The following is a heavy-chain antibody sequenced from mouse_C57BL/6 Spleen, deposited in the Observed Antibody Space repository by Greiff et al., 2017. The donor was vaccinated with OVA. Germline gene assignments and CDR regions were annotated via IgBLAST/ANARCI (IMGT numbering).Heavy chain of an antibody. J-gene: IGHJ2*01. Sequence: VQLQQSGPELVKPGASVKISCKASGYAFSSSWMNWVKQRPGKGLEWIGRIYPGDGDTNYNGKFKGKATLTADKSSSTAYMQLSSLTSEDSAVYFCARDYGSSWDFDYWGQGTTLTVSS. CDR2: IYPGDGDT. V-gene: IGHV1-82*01. D-gene: IGHD1-1*01. CDR1: GYAFSSSW. CDR3: ARDYGSSWDFDY.